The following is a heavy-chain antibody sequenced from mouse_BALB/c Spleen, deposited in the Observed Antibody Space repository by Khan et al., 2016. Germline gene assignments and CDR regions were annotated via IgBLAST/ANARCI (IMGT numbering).Heavy chain of an antibody. D-gene: IGHD2-10*01. CDR2: IDPENGNT. V-gene: IGHV14-1*02. J-gene: IGHJ3*01. Sequence: VQLQQSGAELVRPGALVKLSCKASGFNIIHYYMHWVKQRPEQGLEWIGWIDPENGNTINDPKFQGKAIITADTSSNTVYLQLTSLTSEDTAVCYCARSYYVNYDWFAYWGQGTLVTVSA. CDR3: ARSYYVNYDWFAY. CDR1: GFNIIHYY.